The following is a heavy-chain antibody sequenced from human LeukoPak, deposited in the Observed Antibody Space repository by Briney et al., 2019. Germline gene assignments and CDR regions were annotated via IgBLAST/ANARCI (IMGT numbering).Heavy chain of an antibody. Sequence: GGSLRLSCAASGFTFSSYAMHWVRQAPGKGLEWVAVISYDGSNKYYADSVKGRFTISRDNSKNTLYLQMNSLRAKDTAVYYCARDLGYCSSTSCSTGGYWGQGTLVTVSS. J-gene: IGHJ4*02. D-gene: IGHD2-2*01. CDR3: ARDLGYCSSTSCSTGGY. V-gene: IGHV3-30-3*01. CDR2: ISYDGSNK. CDR1: GFTFSSYA.